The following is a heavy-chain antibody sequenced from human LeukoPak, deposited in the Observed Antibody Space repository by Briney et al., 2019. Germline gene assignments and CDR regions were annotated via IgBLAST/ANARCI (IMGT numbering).Heavy chain of an antibody. D-gene: IGHD6-13*01. V-gene: IGHV3-21*01. CDR1: GFTFSSYS. CDR3: ARERSTAAGLDAFDI. J-gene: IGHJ3*02. CDR2: ISSSSSYI. Sequence: GGSLRLSCAASGFTFSSYSMNWVRQAPGKGLEWVSSISSSSSYIYYADSVKGRFTISRDNAKNSLYLQMNSLRAEDTAVYYCARERSTAAGLDAFDIWGQGTMVTVSS.